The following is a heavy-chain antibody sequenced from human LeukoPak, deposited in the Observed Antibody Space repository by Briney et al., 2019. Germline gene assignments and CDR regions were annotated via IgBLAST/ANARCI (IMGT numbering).Heavy chain of an antibody. J-gene: IGHJ3*02. CDR2: ISYDGSNK. Sequence: QSGGSLRLSCAASGFTFSNYGMHWVRQAPGKGLEWVAVISYDGSNKYYADSVKGRFTISRDNSKNTLYLQMNSLRAEDTAVYYCAKEGSDAFDIWGQGTMVTVSS. CDR1: GFTFSNYG. V-gene: IGHV3-30*18. CDR3: AKEGSDAFDI.